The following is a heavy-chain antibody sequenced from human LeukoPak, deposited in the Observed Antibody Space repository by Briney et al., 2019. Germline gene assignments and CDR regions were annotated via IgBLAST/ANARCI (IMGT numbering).Heavy chain of an antibody. Sequence: PSETLSLTCTVSGGSISSGGYYWSWIRQPPGKGLEWIGYIYHSGSTYYNPSLKSRVTISVDRSKNQFSLKLSSVTAADTAVYYCARVIGSRPPRLPYYFDYWGQGTLVTVSS. CDR3: ARVIGSRPPRLPYYFDY. CDR1: GGSISSGGYY. V-gene: IGHV4-30-2*01. CDR2: IYHSGST. J-gene: IGHJ4*02. D-gene: IGHD3-22*01.